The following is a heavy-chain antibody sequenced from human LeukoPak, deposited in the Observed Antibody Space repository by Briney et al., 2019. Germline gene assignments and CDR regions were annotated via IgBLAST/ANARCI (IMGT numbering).Heavy chain of an antibody. CDR2: IYYSGST. D-gene: IGHD2-21*02. V-gene: IGHV4-59*12. CDR3: ARGVGIVVVTAIRAYFDY. Sequence: SETLSLTCTVSGGSISSYYWSWIRQPPGKGLEWIGYIYYSGSTKYNPSLKSRVTISVDTSKNQFSLKLSSVTAADTAVYYCARGVGIVVVTAIRAYFDYWGQGTLVTVSS. J-gene: IGHJ4*02. CDR1: GGSISSYY.